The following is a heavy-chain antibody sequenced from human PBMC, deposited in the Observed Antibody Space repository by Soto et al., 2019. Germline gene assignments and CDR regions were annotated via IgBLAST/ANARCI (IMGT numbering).Heavy chain of an antibody. Sequence: QVQLVQSGAEVKKPGASVQVSCKASGYTFTRYSINWVRQAPGQGLEWVGWMSNYNGDTKYAQKFQGRVTLTTDTSTTTTYMDLRSLTSDDTAVYFCARGDSTGSPTGWFDPWGQGTLVTVSS. V-gene: IGHV1-18*04. CDR3: ARGDSTGSPTGWFDP. J-gene: IGHJ5*02. CDR2: MSNYNGDT. D-gene: IGHD6-19*01. CDR1: GYTFTRYS.